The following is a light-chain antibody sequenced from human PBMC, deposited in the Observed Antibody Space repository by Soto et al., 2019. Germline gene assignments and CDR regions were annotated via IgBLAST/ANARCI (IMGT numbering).Light chain of an antibody. V-gene: IGKV1D-8*01. CDR3: QQFYSFPHT. Sequence: VIWMTQSPSLLSASPGDRVTISYRMSQGIRSYLAWYQQKPGKAPELLIYAASTLQSGVPSRFSGSGSGTDFTLTISCLQSEDFATYYCQQFYSFPHTFGQGTQLEIK. CDR2: AAS. CDR1: QGIRSY. J-gene: IGKJ2*01.